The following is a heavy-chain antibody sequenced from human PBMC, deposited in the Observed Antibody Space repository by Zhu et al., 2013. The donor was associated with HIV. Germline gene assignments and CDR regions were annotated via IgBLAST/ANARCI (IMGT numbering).Heavy chain of an antibody. CDR2: IIPIFGTA. CDR1: GYTFTSYA. D-gene: IGHD6-13*01. V-gene: IGHV1-69*13. Sequence: QVQLVQSGAEVKKPGASVKVSCKASGYTFTSYAMHWVRQAPGQGLEWMGGIIPIFGTANYAQKFQGRVTITADESTSTAYMELSSLRSEDTAVYYCARDPSSLGSWDFDYWGQGTLVTVSS. J-gene: IGHJ4*02. CDR3: ARDPSSLGSWDFDY.